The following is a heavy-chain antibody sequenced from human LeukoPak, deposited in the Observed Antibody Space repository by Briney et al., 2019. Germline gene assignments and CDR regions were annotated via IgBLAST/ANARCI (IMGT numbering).Heavy chain of an antibody. V-gene: IGHV3-74*01. J-gene: IGHJ4*02. CDR3: ARDYDFDDY. CDR2: INSDGRST. D-gene: IGHD3-3*01. Sequence: GGSLRLSCAASGLYLSSYWMSWVRQAPGKGLVWVSRINSDGRSTSYADSVKGRFTISRDNAKNTLYLQMNSLGAEDTAVYYCARDYDFDDYWGQGTLVTVSS. CDR1: GLYLSSYW.